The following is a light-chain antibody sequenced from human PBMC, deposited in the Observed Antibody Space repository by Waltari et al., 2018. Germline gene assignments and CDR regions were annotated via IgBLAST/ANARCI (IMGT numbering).Light chain of an antibody. CDR3: CSYAGSSSFVV. V-gene: IGLV2-23*02. CDR1: SSDVGTYNF. Sequence: QSALTQPASVSGSPGQSITISCTGTSSDVGTYNFVSLYQQHPGKAPKFMIYEVSKWRSWVSNRFSGSKSGNTASLTISGLQAEDEADYYCCSYAGSSSFVVFGGGTKLTVL. J-gene: IGLJ2*01. CDR2: EVS.